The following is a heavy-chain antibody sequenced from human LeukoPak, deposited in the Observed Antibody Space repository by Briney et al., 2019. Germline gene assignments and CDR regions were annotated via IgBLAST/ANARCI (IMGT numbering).Heavy chain of an antibody. CDR3: APGLDGGKSGTDVDY. Sequence: GGSLRLSCAVSGFSFSDQYMDWGCQAPGKGLEWVGRIRKKANSYTTEYTASVKGRFTISRDDSKNSLYLQMNSLKTEDTAMYYSAPGLDGGKSGTDVDYCGQGTLVTVSS. D-gene: IGHD4-23*01. CDR2: IRKKANSYTT. J-gene: IGHJ4*02. CDR1: GFSFSDQY. V-gene: IGHV3-72*01.